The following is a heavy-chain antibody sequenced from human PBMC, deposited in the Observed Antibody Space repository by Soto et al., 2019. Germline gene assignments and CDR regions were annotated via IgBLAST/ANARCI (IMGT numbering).Heavy chain of an antibody. CDR2: ISSSSSYI. V-gene: IGHV3-21*01. D-gene: IGHD4-17*01. Sequence: EVQLVESGGGLAKPGGSLRLSCAASGFTCSSYSLYWVRQAPGEGLEWVSSISSSSSYIYYADSVKGRFTISRDNANNSLYLQMNSLSADDTAVYYGARGPNDYGDDEVYYYYRGAWGKGTTVAVS. CDR1: GFTCSSYS. J-gene: IGHJ6*03. CDR3: ARGPNDYGDDEVYYYYRGA.